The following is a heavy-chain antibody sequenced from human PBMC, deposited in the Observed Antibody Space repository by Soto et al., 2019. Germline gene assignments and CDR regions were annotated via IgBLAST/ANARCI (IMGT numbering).Heavy chain of an antibody. Sequence: ASVKVSCKASGYIFTNFGIGWVRQAPGQGLEWMGWINADNGDTKYSQKFQDRVSMTTDTSTTTAYLELRSLTSGDTAVYFCARSIHTAVPRHKFDYRGQGILVTVSS. CDR2: INADNGDT. V-gene: IGHV1-18*01. J-gene: IGHJ4*02. D-gene: IGHD5-18*01. CDR3: ARSIHTAVPRHKFDY. CDR1: GYIFTNFG.